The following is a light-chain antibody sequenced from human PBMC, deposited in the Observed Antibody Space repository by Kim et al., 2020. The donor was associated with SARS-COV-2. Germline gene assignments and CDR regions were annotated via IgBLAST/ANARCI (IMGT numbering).Light chain of an antibody. CDR3: NSRDSSANRF. CDR2: DNY. CDR1: SLRRYY. Sequence: SSELTQAPAVSVALGQTIRITCQGDSLRRYYGSWYHQKPGQALILVIYDNYTRPSWIPDRFSGSRSGDTSSLTITGAQAEDEADYYCNSRDSSANRFFGG. J-gene: IGLJ2*01. V-gene: IGLV3-19*01.